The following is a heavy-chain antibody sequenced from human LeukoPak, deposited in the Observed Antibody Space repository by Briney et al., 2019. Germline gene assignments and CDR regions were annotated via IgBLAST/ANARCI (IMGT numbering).Heavy chain of an antibody. CDR3: VRNNWNAGGLQY. V-gene: IGHV3-21*01. CDR1: GFTFSSYS. CDR2: ISSSSSYT. J-gene: IGHJ4*02. Sequence: GGSLRLSCAASGFTFSSYSMNWVRQAPGKGLEWVSSISSSSSYTYYADSVKGRFTISRDNAKNSLYLQMNSLRAEDTAVYYCVRNNWNAGGLQYCGEGNLV. D-gene: IGHD1-20*01.